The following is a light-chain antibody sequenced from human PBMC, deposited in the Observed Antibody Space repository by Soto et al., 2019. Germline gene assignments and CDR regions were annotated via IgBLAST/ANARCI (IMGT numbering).Light chain of an antibody. J-gene: IGKJ4*01. V-gene: IGKV3-20*01. CDR2: GAS. CDR3: QQYDITPPNT. Sequence: IGLTQSPCTLSLSPGEGATLSCRASQIVRSTYLAWFQQKPGQAPRLLIYGASTRATGIPDRFSGSGSGTDFTLTISGLEPKDFALYYCQQYDITPPNTFGGGTKVDIK. CDR1: QIVRSTY.